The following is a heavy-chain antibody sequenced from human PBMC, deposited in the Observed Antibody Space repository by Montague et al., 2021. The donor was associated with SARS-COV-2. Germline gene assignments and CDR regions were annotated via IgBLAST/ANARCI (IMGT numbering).Heavy chain of an antibody. D-gene: IGHD3-16*02. Sequence: SLRLSCAASGFTFSSYSMNWVRQAPGKGLEWVSSISSSSSYKHYXDSXKGRFTISRDNAKNSLYLQMNSLRAEDTAVYYCARDDYVWGSYRYGHYNWFDPGGQGTLVTVSS. V-gene: IGHV3-21*01. CDR1: GFTFSSYS. J-gene: IGHJ5*02. CDR3: ARDDYVWGSYRYGHYNWFDP. CDR2: ISSSSSYK.